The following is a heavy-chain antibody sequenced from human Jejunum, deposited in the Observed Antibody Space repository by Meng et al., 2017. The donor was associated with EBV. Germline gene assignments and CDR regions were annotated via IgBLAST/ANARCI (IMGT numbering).Heavy chain of an antibody. J-gene: IGHJ4*02. CDR3: TILSHCDGGICYSYDY. CDR1: CYPFTNYG. V-gene: IGHV1-18*01. CDR2: ISAYNGNT. Sequence: QVKLVQAGAEVKGPGASVKFSCKASCYPFTNYGVSWVRQAPGQGLEWMGWISAYNGNTDYAQKLQCRVTMTTDTPASTAYMELRSLRSDDTAVYYCTILSHCDGGICYSYDYWGQGTLVTVSS. D-gene: IGHD2-15*01.